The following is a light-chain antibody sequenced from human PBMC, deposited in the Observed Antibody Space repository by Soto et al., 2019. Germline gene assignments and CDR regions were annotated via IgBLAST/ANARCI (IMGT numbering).Light chain of an antibody. CDR3: QQYANLPLP. CDR1: QDIRKY. V-gene: IGKV1-33*01. J-gene: IGKJ4*01. CDR2: GTT. Sequence: DIQITQCPSSLYASVGDRAIITRQASQDIRKYLNWYQQKPGKAPKVLIYGTTTLEIGVPSRFSGSRSGTDFTFTISSLQPEDIATYFCQQYANLPLPFGGGTKVDIK.